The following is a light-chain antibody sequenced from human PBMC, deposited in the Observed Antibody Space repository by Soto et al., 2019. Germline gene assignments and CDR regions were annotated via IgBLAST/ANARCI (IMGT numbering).Light chain of an antibody. CDR3: YQYNSWPPST. CDR2: GAS. J-gene: IGKJ1*01. Sequence: EILMTQSAASLSVSPGERANLXCRASRTSSSYLDWYQQKAGKAPRLLIYGASTRANGILARLSGSGSGREFTLIISSLQSEDLAVYYCYQYNSWPPSTVGQGTKVDIK. V-gene: IGKV3-15*01. CDR1: RTSSSY.